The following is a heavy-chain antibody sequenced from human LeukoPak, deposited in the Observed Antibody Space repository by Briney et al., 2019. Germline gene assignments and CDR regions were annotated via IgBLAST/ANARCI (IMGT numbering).Heavy chain of an antibody. CDR1: GFTFSTYW. CDR2: IKDDGSEK. Sequence: PGGSLRLSCAASGFTFSTYWMSWVRQAPGKGLEWVVNIKDDGSEKYYVDSVKGRFTISRDNAKNSLYLQMNSLRAEDTAVYYCARDLGSRFTNYWGQGTLVTVSS. V-gene: IGHV3-7*03. J-gene: IGHJ4*02. D-gene: IGHD3-3*01. CDR3: ARDLGSRFTNY.